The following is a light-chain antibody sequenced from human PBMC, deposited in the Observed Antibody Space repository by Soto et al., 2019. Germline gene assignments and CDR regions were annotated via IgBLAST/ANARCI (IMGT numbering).Light chain of an antibody. J-gene: IGKJ1*01. CDR3: QQYDNLPRT. CDR1: QSVSRY. CDR2: GAT. V-gene: IGKV3-15*01. Sequence: EILLAQTTANLSLTPGERATLSCRASQSVSRYLAWYQQKPGQAPRLLIHGATTRATGIPARFSGSGSGTDFTFAFSSLQPEDFAVYYCQQYDNLPRTFGQGTKVDIK.